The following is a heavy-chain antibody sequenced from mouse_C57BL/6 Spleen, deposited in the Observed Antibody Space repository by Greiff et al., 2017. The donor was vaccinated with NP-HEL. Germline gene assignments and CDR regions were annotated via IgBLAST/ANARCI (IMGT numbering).Heavy chain of an antibody. D-gene: IGHD1-1*01. Sequence: VQLQQSGAELVKPGASVKISCKASGYAFSSYWMNWVKQRPGKGLEWIGQIYPGDGDTNYNGKFKGKATLTADKSSSTAYMQLSSLTSEDSAVYFCARREYYGSSYDYAMDYWGQGTSVTVSS. CDR3: ARREYYGSSYDYAMDY. CDR2: IYPGDGDT. V-gene: IGHV1-80*01. J-gene: IGHJ4*01. CDR1: GYAFSSYW.